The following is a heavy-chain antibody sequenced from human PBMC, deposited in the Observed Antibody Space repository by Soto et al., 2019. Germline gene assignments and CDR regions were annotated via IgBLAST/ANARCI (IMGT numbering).Heavy chain of an antibody. CDR3: ARESEDLTSNFDY. CDR2: ISSTTNYI. V-gene: IGHV3-21*06. J-gene: IGHJ4*02. Sequence: PGGSLRLSCAASGFTFTRYSMNWVRQAPGKGLEWVASISSTTNYIYYGDSMKGRFTISRDNAKNSLYLEMNSLRAEDTAVYYCARESEDLTSNFDYWGQGTLVTVSS. CDR1: GFTFTRYS.